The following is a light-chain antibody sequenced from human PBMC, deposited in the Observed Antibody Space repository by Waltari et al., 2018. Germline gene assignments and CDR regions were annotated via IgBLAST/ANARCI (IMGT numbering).Light chain of an antibody. Sequence: QSALTQPASVSGSPGESITISCTGTSSDVGGCTCVSWYHQHPGKAPKLMIYDVSNRPSGVSNRFSGSKSGNTASLTISGLQAEDGADYYCSSYTSSNTLVFGTGTKVTAL. J-gene: IGLJ1*01. CDR1: SSDVGGCTC. CDR2: DVS. V-gene: IGLV2-14*03. CDR3: SSYTSSNTLV.